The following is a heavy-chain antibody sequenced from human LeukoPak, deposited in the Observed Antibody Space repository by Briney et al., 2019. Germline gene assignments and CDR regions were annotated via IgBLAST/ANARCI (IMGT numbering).Heavy chain of an antibody. Sequence: ASVKVSCKASGHTFTSYGISWVRQAPGQGLEWMGWISAYNGNTNYAQKLQGRVTMTTDTSTSTAYMELRSLRSDDTAVYYCARGATYYDFWSGYYLYYFDYWGQGTLVTVSS. V-gene: IGHV1-18*01. CDR1: GHTFTSYG. CDR2: ISAYNGNT. J-gene: IGHJ4*02. D-gene: IGHD3-3*01. CDR3: ARGATYYDFWSGYYLYYFDY.